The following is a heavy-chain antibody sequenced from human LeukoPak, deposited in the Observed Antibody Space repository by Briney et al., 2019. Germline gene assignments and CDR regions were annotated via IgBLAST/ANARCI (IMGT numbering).Heavy chain of an antibody. CDR3: AREYSSSCHNWLDP. CDR1: GFTYSNSW. V-gene: IGHV3-74*01. D-gene: IGHD6-13*01. CDR2: INSDGSST. Sequence: GGSLRLSCAASGFTYSNSWMHWVRQAPGKGLVWVSRINSDGSSTSYADSVQGRFTISRDNAKNTLYLQMNSLRAEDSAVYYCAREYSSSCHNWLDPWGQGTLVTVSS. J-gene: IGHJ5*02.